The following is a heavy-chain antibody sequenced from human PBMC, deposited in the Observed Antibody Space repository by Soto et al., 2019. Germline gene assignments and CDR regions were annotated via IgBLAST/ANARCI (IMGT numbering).Heavy chain of an antibody. V-gene: IGHV3-30*18. CDR2: ISYDGSNK. D-gene: IGHD6-19*01. CDR1: GFTFSSYG. Sequence: QVQLVESGGGVVQPGRSLRLSCAASGFTFSSYGMHCVRQAPGKGLEWVAVISYDGSNKYYADSVKGRFTISRDNSKNTLYLQMNSLRAEDTAVYYCAKGRGSSGWYYWFDPWGQGTLVTVSS. J-gene: IGHJ5*02. CDR3: AKGRGSSGWYYWFDP.